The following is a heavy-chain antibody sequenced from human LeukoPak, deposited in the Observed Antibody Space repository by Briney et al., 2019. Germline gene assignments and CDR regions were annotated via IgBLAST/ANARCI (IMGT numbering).Heavy chain of an antibody. V-gene: IGHV3-30*03. CDR2: ISYDGSNK. Sequence: PGRSLRLSCAASGFTFSSYGMHWVRRAPGKGLEWVAVISYDGSNKYYADSVKGRFTISRDNSKNTLYLQMNSLRAEDTAVYYCASGYSSGWQFDYWGQGTLVTVSS. J-gene: IGHJ4*02. CDR3: ASGYSSGWQFDY. CDR1: GFTFSSYG. D-gene: IGHD6-19*01.